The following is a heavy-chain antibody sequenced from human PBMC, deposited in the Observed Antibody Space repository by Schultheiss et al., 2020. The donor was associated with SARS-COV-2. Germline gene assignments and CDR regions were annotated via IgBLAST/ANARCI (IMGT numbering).Heavy chain of an antibody. CDR2: ISGYNGDT. Sequence: ASVKXSCKASGGTFSSYAISWVRQAPGQGLEWMGWISGYNGDTNYAQKFQGRVTMTTDTSTSTAYMDLGSLRSDDTAVYYCAKARDYDSSGYCDYWGPGTLVTVSS. V-gene: IGHV1-18*01. J-gene: IGHJ4*02. CDR1: GGTFSSYA. D-gene: IGHD3-22*01. CDR3: AKARDYDSSGYCDY.